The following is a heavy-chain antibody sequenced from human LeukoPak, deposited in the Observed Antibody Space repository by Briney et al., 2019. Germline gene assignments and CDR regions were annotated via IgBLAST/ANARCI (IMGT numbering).Heavy chain of an antibody. CDR1: GFTFSSYG. CDR3: AKEAHSSGWYTYYFDY. Sequence: GGSLRLSCAASGFTFSSYGMHWVRQAPGKGLEWVAVISYDGSNKYYADSVKGRFIISRDNSKNTLYLQMNSLRAEDTAVYYCAKEAHSSGWYTYYFDYWGQGTLVTVSS. D-gene: IGHD6-19*01. CDR2: ISYDGSNK. V-gene: IGHV3-30*18. J-gene: IGHJ4*02.